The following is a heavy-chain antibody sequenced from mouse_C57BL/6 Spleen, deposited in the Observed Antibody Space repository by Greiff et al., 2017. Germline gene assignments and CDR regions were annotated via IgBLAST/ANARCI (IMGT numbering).Heavy chain of an antibody. CDR3: ARGDYSDY. Sequence: QVQLQQSGAELVMPGASVKLSCKASGYTFTSYWMHWVKQRPGQGLEWIGEIDPSDSYTNYNQKFKGKSTLTVDKSSSPAYMQLSSLTSEDSAVYYCARGDYSDYWGQGTTLTVSS. CDR2: IDPSDSYT. D-gene: IGHD2-12*01. J-gene: IGHJ2*01. V-gene: IGHV1-69*01. CDR1: GYTFTSYW.